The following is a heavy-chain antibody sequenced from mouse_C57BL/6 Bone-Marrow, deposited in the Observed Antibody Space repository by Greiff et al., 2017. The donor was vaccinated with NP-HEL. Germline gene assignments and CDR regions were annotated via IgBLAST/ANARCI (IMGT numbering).Heavy chain of an antibody. CDR1: GYTFTSYW. CDR3: ARSPITTVAVDY. J-gene: IGHJ2*01. D-gene: IGHD1-1*01. Sequence: VQLQQPGAELVMPGASVKLSCKASGYTFTSYWMHWVKQRPGQGLEWIGEIDPSDSYTNYNQKFKGKSTLTVDKSSSTAYMQLSSLTSEDSAVYYCARSPITTVAVDYWGQGTTLTVSS. CDR2: IDPSDSYT. V-gene: IGHV1-69*01.